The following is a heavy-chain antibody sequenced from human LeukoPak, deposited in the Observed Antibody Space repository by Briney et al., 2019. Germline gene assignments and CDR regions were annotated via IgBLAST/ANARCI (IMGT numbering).Heavy chain of an antibody. Sequence: GGSLRLSCAASGFTFSSYSMIWVRQAPGKGLEWVSFISTSGGTTYYADSVKGRFTISRDNAKNSLYLQMNSLRAEDTAVYYCARDWSSQSGSLGVDYWGQGTLVTVSS. CDR2: ISTSGGTT. D-gene: IGHD1-26*01. CDR3: ARDWSSQSGSLGVDY. J-gene: IGHJ4*02. V-gene: IGHV3-48*01. CDR1: GFTFSSYS.